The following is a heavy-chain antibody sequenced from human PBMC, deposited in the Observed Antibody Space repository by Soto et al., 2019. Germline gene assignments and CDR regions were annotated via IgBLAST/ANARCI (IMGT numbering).Heavy chain of an antibody. V-gene: IGHV3-23*01. CDR1: GFTFSSYA. J-gene: IGHJ4*02. D-gene: IGHD3-22*01. CDR2: ISGSGGST. CDR3: ATTVMGSGYPLADY. Sequence: GGSLRLSCAASGFTFSSYAMSWVRQAPGKGLEWVSAISGSGGSTYYADSAKGRFTISRDNSKNTLYLQMNSLRAEDTAVYYCATTVMGSGYPLADYWGQATLVPVSS.